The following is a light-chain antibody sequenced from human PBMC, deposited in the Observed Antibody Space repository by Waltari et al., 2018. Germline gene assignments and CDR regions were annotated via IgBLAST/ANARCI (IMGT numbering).Light chain of an antibody. J-gene: IGLJ2*01. CDR1: RLRSYY. Sequence: SSDLPQDPSLSVALGQTVRIPCQGVRLRSYYASWYQQRPGQAPILVLYGPDNRPSGIPDRFSGSTSGNTASLTITGAQAEDEADYYCHSRETFSTRLFGGGTRLTV. CDR3: HSRETFSTRL. V-gene: IGLV3-19*01. CDR2: GPD.